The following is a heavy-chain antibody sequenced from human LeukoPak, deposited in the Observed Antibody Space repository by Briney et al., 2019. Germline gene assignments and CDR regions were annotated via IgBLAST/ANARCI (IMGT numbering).Heavy chain of an antibody. J-gene: IGHJ6*02. V-gene: IGHV1-8*01. D-gene: IGHD3-9*01. CDR3: ARHFTIFSPKTQRYYYYGMDV. CDR1: GYTFTSYD. CDR2: MNPNSGNT. Sequence: EASAKVSCKASGYTFTSYDINWVRPATGQGLEWMGWMNPNSGNTGYAQKFQGRVTMTRNTSISTAYMELSSLRSEDTAVYYCARHFTIFSPKTQRYYYYGMDVWGQGTTVTVSS.